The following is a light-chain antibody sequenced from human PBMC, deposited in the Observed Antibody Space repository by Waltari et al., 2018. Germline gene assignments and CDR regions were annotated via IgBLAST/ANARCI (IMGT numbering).Light chain of an antibody. CDR3: QQFNSFPIT. CDR2: DAS. CDR1: QGISSA. Sequence: AIQLTQSPSSLSASEGDRVTITIPASQGISSALAWYQQKPGKAPKVLVYDASSLESGVPSRFRCSGSGTYFTLTISSLQPEDFATYYCQQFNSFPITFGLGTRLDIK. J-gene: IGKJ5*01. V-gene: IGKV1-13*02.